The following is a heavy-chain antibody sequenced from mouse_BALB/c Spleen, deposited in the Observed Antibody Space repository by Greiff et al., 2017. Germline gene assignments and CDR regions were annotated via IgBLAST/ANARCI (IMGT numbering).Heavy chain of an antibody. CDR1: GYTFTSYY. J-gene: IGHJ1*01. CDR3: TRCGNSLYWYFDV. D-gene: IGHD2-1*01. V-gene: IGHV1S81*02. Sequence: QVQLQQSGAELVKPGASVKLSCKASGYTFTSYYMYWVKQRPGQGLEWIGEINPSNGGTNFNEKFKSKATLTVDKSSSTAYMQLSSLTSEDSAVYYCTRCGNSLYWYFDVWGAGTTVTVSS. CDR2: INPSNGGT.